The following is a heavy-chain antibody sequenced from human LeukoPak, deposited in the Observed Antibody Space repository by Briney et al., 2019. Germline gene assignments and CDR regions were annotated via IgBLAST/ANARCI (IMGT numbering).Heavy chain of an antibody. CDR3: TRDASVGATGGWFDP. CDR1: GFSFSDYY. D-gene: IGHD1-26*01. V-gene: IGHV3-11*01. J-gene: IGHJ5*02. CDR2: VSSSGAAV. Sequence: KPGGSLRLSCAASGFSFSDYYMSWIRQSPGKGLEWLSYVSSSGAAVHYADSVKGRFTISRDNAKKSLYLQMDSLTAEDTALYYCTRDASVGATGGWFDPWGQGTLVTVSS.